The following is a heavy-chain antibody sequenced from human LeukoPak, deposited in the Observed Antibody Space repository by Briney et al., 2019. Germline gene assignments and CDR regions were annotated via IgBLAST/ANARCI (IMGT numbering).Heavy chain of an antibody. D-gene: IGHD2-2*01. Sequence: PGGSLRLSCAASGFTFDDYAMHWVRQAPGKGLEWVSGISWNSGSIGYADSVKGRFTISRDNAKNSLYLQMNSLRAEDTALYYCAKGGARAYQLRDYYYYYMDVWGKGTTVTVSS. V-gene: IGHV3-9*01. J-gene: IGHJ6*03. CDR1: GFTFDDYA. CDR3: AKGGARAYQLRDYYYYYMDV. CDR2: ISWNSGSI.